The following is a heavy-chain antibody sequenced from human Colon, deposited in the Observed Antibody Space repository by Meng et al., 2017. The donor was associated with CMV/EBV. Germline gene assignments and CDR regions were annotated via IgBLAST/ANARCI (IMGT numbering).Heavy chain of an antibody. CDR1: GDSISSGDYY. Sequence: LTCSVSGDSISSGDYYWSWIRQPPGKGLEWIGYIYYSGSTYYNPSLKSRVTISLGTSKNQFSLNLKSVTAADTAVYYCARRYGPFDPWGPGTLVTVSS. D-gene: IGHD5-18*01. J-gene: IGHJ5*02. CDR3: ARRYGPFDP. V-gene: IGHV4-30-4*01. CDR2: IYYSGST.